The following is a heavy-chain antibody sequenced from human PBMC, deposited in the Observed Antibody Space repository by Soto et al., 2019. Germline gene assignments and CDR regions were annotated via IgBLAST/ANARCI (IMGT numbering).Heavy chain of an antibody. CDR2: ISYDGSNK. CDR1: GFTFSSYA. CDR3: ARYPLWGTAMVLWYFDL. D-gene: IGHD5-18*01. J-gene: IGHJ2*01. Sequence: QVQLVESGGGVVQPGRSLRLSCAASGFTFSSYAMHWVRQAPGKGLEWVAVISYDGSNKYYADSVKGRFTISRDNSKNTLYVKMNSLRAEDTAVYYCARYPLWGTAMVLWYFDLWGRGTLVAFSS. V-gene: IGHV3-30-3*01.